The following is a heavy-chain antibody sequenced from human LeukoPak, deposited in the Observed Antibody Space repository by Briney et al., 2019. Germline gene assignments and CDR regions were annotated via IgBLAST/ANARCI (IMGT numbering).Heavy chain of an antibody. CDR3: AREAKYYYYYGMDV. Sequence: ASVKVSCKASGYTFTSYGISWVRQAPGQGLEWMGWISAYNGNTNYAQKLQGRVTMTTDTSTSTAYMELRSLRSDDTAVYYCAREAKYYYYYGMDVWGQGTTVTVSS. V-gene: IGHV1-18*01. CDR2: ISAYNGNT. J-gene: IGHJ6*02. CDR1: GYTFTSYG.